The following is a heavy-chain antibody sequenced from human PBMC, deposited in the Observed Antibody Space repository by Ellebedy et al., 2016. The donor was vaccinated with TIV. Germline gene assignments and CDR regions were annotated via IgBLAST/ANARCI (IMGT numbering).Heavy chain of an antibody. J-gene: IGHJ4*02. CDR2: ISYDGTKK. V-gene: IGHV3-30-3*01. Sequence: GESLKISXAASGFTFDTYTMHWVRQAPGKGLEWVTAISYDGTKKYYADSVKGRFTISRDNSKNTLDLQMNSLRADDMAAYYCAAAQWELLGWGQGTLVTVSS. D-gene: IGHD1-26*01. CDR3: AAAQWELLG. CDR1: GFTFDTYT.